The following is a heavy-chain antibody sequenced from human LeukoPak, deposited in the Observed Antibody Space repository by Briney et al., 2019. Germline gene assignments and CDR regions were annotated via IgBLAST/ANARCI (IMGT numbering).Heavy chain of an antibody. V-gene: IGHV3-33*01. D-gene: IGHD1-26*01. CDR1: GFTFSSYG. J-gene: IGHJ4*02. Sequence: GGSLRLSCAASGFTFSSYGMHWVRQAPGKGLEWVAIIWYDGSNKYYADSVKGRFTISRDNSKNTLYLQMNSLRAEDTAVYYCASELKWDHNYWGQGTLVTVSS. CDR2: IWYDGSNK. CDR3: ASELKWDHNY.